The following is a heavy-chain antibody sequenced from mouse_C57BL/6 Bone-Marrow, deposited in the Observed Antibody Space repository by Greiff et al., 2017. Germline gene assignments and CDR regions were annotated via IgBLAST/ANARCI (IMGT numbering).Heavy chain of an antibody. Sequence: EVKVVESGGGLVKPGGSLKLSCAASGFTFSDYGMHWVRQAPEKGLEWVAYISSGSSTIYYADTVKGRFTISRDNAKNTLFLQMTSLRSEDTGMYYCARRATVTTSLDYWGQGTTLTVSS. D-gene: IGHD2-2*01. J-gene: IGHJ2*01. CDR1: GFTFSDYG. CDR3: ARRATVTTSLDY. V-gene: IGHV5-17*01. CDR2: ISSGSSTI.